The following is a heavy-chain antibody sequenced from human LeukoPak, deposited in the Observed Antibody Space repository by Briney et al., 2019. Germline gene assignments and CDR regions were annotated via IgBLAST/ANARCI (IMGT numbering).Heavy chain of an antibody. V-gene: IGHV3-30*18. CDR3: AKDRRHYDDPPLLVDY. J-gene: IGHJ4*02. Sequence: PGGSLRLSCAASGFTFSTYGMHWVRQAPGKGLEWVAVISYDGSNKYYADSVKGRFTISRDNSKNTLYLQMNSLRAEDTAVYYCAKDRRHYDDPPLLVDYWGQGTLVTVSS. CDR2: ISYDGSNK. D-gene: IGHD4-17*01. CDR1: GFTFSTYG.